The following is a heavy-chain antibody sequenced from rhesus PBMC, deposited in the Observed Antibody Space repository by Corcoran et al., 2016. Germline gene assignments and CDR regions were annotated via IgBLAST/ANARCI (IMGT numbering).Heavy chain of an antibody. CDR2: ISVSSGNT. CDR3: ARTPGNRFDV. D-gene: IGHD2-39*01. J-gene: IGHJ5-1*01. CDR1: GYSISSGYY. Sequence: QVQLQESGPGLVKPSETLSLTCAVSGYSISSGYYGGWIRQPPGKGLEYIGYISVSSGNTYYNPSLQSRVTISKDTSKDQFSLKLSSVTAADTAVYYCARTPGNRFDVWGPGVLVTVSS. V-gene: IGHV4-99*01.